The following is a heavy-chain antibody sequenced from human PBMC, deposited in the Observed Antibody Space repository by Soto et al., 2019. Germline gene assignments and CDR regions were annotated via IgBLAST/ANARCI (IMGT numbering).Heavy chain of an antibody. Sequence: GGSLRLSCAASGFTVSSNYMSWVRQAPGKGLEWVSVIYSGGSTYYADSVKGRFTISRDNSKNTLYLQMNSLRAEDTAVYYCARGPHSSGWGSVYHYGMDVWGQGTTVTVSS. V-gene: IGHV3-66*01. CDR1: GFTVSSNY. CDR2: IYSGGST. J-gene: IGHJ6*02. D-gene: IGHD6-19*01. CDR3: ARGPHSSGWGSVYHYGMDV.